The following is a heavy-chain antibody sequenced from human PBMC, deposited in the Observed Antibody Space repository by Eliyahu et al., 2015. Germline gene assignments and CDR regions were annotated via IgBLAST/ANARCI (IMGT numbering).Heavy chain of an antibody. CDR1: GFTVSPNY. D-gene: IGHD5-18*01. CDR3: AREGYSFNSY. Sequence: EVQLVESGGGLIQPGGSLRXXCXXXGFTVSPNYMXWVRQAPGKGLEWVSIIYSGGTTYYADSVKGRFTISRDNSKNTVHLHMNSLRAEDTAIYYCAREGYSFNSYWGQGTLVTVSS. V-gene: IGHV3-53*01. J-gene: IGHJ4*02. CDR2: IYSGGTT.